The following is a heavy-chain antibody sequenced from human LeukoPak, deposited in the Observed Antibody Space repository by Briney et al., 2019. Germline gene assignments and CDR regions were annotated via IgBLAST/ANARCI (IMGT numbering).Heavy chain of an antibody. CDR1: GFTVSSNY. D-gene: IGHD3-16*01. Sequence: GGSLRLSCAASGFTVSSNYMSWVRQAPGKGLEWVSVIYSGGSTYYADSVKGRFTISRDNSKNTLYLQMSSLRAEDTAVYYCARSGGKYSPFDPWGQGTLVTVSS. J-gene: IGHJ5*02. V-gene: IGHV3-53*01. CDR3: ARSGGKYSPFDP. CDR2: IYSGGST.